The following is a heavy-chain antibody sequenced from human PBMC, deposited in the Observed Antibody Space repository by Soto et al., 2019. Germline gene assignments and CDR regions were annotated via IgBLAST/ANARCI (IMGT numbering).Heavy chain of an antibody. D-gene: IGHD6-6*01. V-gene: IGHV4-4*02. Sequence: QVQLQESGPGLVKPSGTLSLTCAVSGGSISSSNWWSWVRQPPGKGLEWIGEIYHSGSTNYNPSLKSRVTISVDKSKNQFSLKLSSVTASDTAVYYCARGGPARGPDYYYYYGMDVWGQGTTVTVSS. CDR3: ARGGPARGPDYYYYYGMDV. CDR1: GGSISSSNW. J-gene: IGHJ6*02. CDR2: IYHSGST.